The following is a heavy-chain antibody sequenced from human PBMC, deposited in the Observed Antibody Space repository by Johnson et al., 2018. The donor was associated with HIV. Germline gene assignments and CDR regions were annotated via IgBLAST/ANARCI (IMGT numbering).Heavy chain of an antibody. CDR3: ARITKVGPILSDAFDF. CDR2: IYSGGST. D-gene: IGHD1-26*01. J-gene: IGHJ3*01. CDR1: VFTVSSNY. V-gene: IGHV3-66*03. Sequence: VQLVESGGGLIQPGGSLRLSCAASVFTVSSNYTSWVRQAPGKGLEWVSVIYSGGSTYYADSVKGRFTISRDNSKNTLYLQMNSLRAEDTAVYYCARITKVGPILSDAFDFWGQGTMVTVSS.